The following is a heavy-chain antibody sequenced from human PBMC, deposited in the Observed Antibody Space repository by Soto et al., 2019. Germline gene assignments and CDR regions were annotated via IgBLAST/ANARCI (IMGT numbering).Heavy chain of an antibody. CDR2: ISYDGSNK. Sequence: QVQLVESGGGVVQPGRSLRLSCAASGFTFSNYGMHWVRQAPGKGLEWVAVISYDGSNKYYADSVMGRFTISRDNSKDTLYLQMNSLRTEDTAVYYCAKGSRSNVAFDVWGQGTMVTVSS. V-gene: IGHV3-30*18. CDR1: GFTFSNYG. J-gene: IGHJ3*01. CDR3: AKGSRSNVAFDV. D-gene: IGHD4-4*01.